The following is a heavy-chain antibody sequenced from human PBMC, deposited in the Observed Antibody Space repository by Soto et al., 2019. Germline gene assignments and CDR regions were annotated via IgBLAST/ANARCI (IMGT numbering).Heavy chain of an antibody. D-gene: IGHD2-15*01. CDR2: INSDGSST. CDR1: GFTFSSYW. Sequence: EVQLVESGGGLVQPGGSLRLSCAASGFTFSSYWMHWVRQAPGKGLVWVSRINSDGSSTSYADSVKGRFTISRDNAKNTLYLQMNSLRAEDTAVYYCARDITRLAATLYYYYYGMDVWGQGTTVTVSS. CDR3: ARDITRLAATLYYYYYGMDV. V-gene: IGHV3-74*01. J-gene: IGHJ6*02.